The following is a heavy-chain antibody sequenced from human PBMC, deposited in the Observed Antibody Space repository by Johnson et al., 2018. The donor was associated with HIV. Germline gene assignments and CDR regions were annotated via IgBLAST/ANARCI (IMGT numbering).Heavy chain of an antibody. CDR1: GFTYDDYG. D-gene: IGHD3-10*01. CDR3: ARDNFGGLNAFDM. V-gene: IGHV3-43D*03. J-gene: IGHJ3*02. Sequence: EVQLVESGGGLVQPGRSLRLSCAASGFTYDDYGMSWVRQAPGKGLEWVSLIRWDGGSTYYADSVKGRFTISRDTSKNSLYLPMNSLRAEDTALYYCARDNFGGLNAFDMWGQGTMVTVSS. CDR2: IRWDGGST.